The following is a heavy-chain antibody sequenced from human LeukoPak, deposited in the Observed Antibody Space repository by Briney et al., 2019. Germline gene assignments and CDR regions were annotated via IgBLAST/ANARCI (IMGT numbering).Heavy chain of an antibody. D-gene: IGHD3-9*01. Sequence: ASVKVSCKASGGTFSSYAISWVRQAPGQGLEWMGRIIPILGIANYAQKFQGRVTITADKSTSTAYMELSSLRSEDTAVYYCARGRDYDIYYFDYWGQGTLVTVSS. CDR2: IIPILGIA. J-gene: IGHJ4*02. V-gene: IGHV1-69*04. CDR3: ARGRDYDIYYFDY. CDR1: GGTFSSYA.